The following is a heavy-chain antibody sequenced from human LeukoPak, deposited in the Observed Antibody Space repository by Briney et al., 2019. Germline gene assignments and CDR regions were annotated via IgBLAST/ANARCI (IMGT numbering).Heavy chain of an antibody. J-gene: IGHJ4*02. CDR1: GFTFSSYG. V-gene: IGHV3-33*01. CDR3: ARPTYSGSYYWFDY. Sequence: GGSLRLSCAASGFTFSSYGMHWVRQAPGKGLEWVAVIWYDGSNKYYADSVRGRFTISRDNSKNTLYLQMNSLRAEDTAVYYCARPTYSGSYYWFDYWGQGTLVTVSS. CDR2: IWYDGSNK. D-gene: IGHD1-26*01.